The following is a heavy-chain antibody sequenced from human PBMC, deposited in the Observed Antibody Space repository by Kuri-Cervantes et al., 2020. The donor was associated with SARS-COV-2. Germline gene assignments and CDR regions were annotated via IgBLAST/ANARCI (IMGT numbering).Heavy chain of an antibody. Sequence: SETLSLTCTVSGGSISSSSYYWGWIRQPPGKGLEWIGSIYYSGSTYYNPSLKSRVTMSLDTSKNQFFLRLSSVTAADTAVYYCSGRVDFSSVDYWGQGTLVTVSS. J-gene: IGHJ4*02. V-gene: IGHV4-39*07. CDR1: GGSISSSSYY. D-gene: IGHD3/OR15-3a*01. CDR3: SGRVDFSSVDY. CDR2: IYYSGST.